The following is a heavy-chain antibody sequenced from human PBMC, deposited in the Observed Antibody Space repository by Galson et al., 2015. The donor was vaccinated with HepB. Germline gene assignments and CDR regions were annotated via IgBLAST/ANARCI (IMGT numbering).Heavy chain of an antibody. CDR3: ARFRYCDTDIRCRSVDS. J-gene: IGHJ5*01. V-gene: IGHV3-11*01. CDR2: ISSTGSEI. D-gene: IGHD5-18*01. CDR1: GFTFSDFY. Sequence: SLRLSCAASGFTFSDFYMTWIRQAPGKGLEWISYISSTGSEIYYADSVKGRLTISRDNARNSLYVQMNSLRADDTAVYYCARFRYCDTDIRCRSVDSWGQGTLVTVSS.